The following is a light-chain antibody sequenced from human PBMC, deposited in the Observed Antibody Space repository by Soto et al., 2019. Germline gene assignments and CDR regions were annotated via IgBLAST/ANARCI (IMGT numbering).Light chain of an antibody. CDR3: SSYTSSRAYV. V-gene: IGLV2-14*01. CDR1: SSDVGGYNY. Sequence: QSALTQPASVSGSPGQSITISCTGTSSDVGGYNYVSWYQQHPGKAPKLMIYEVSNRPSGVSNRFSGSKSGNTAYLTLPGLQVEDEADDYGSSYTSSRAYVFGIATKVTVL. CDR2: EVS. J-gene: IGLJ1*01.